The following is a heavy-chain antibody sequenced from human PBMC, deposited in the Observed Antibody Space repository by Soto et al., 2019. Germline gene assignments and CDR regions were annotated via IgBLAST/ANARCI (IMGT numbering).Heavy chain of an antibody. CDR1: GFTFSSYW. J-gene: IGHJ4*02. CDR2: IKQDGSEK. V-gene: IGHV3-7*01. CDR3: ARSGDNYNVLDY. D-gene: IGHD3-10*02. Sequence: GGSLRLSCAASGFTFSSYWMSWVRQAPGKGLEWVANIKQDGSEKYYVDSVKGRFTISRDNAKNSLYLQMNSLRGEDSATYYCARSGDNYNVLDYWGQGTPVTVSS.